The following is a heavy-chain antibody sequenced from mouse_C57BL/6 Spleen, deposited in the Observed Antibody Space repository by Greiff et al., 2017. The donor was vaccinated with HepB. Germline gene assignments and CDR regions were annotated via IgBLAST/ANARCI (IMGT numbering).Heavy chain of an antibody. CDR2: ISSGGSYT. CDR1: GFTFSSYG. V-gene: IGHV5-6*02. D-gene: IGHD2-5*01. Sequence: DVKLVESGGDLVKPGGSLKLSCAASGFTFSSYGMSWVRQTPDKRLEWVATISSGGSYTYYPDSVKGRFTISRDNAKNTLYLQMSSLKSEDTAMYYCARHTIVTTYYAMDYWGQGTSVTVSS. CDR3: ARHTIVTTYYAMDY. J-gene: IGHJ4*01.